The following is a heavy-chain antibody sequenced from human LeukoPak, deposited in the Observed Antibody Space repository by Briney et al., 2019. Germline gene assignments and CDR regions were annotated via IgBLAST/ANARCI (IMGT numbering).Heavy chain of an antibody. J-gene: IGHJ4*02. CDR3: AKGGIAETDTLSYFDY. CDR1: GFTFTNYA. D-gene: IGHD6-13*01. CDR2: ISDGGGST. Sequence: GGSLRLSCAAPGFTFTNYAMNWVRQAPGKGLKWVSTISDGGGSTYYADSVKGRFTISRDNSNSTLYLQMNSLRAEDTALYYCAKGGIAETDTLSYFDYWGQGTLVTVSS. V-gene: IGHV3-23*01.